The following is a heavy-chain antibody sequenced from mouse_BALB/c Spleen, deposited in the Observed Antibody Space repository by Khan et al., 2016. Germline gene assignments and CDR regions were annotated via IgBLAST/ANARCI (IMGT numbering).Heavy chain of an antibody. J-gene: IGHJ2*01. V-gene: IGHV2-9*02. CDR3: ARDNYRYGLDY. Sequence: QVQLKESGPGLVAPSQSLSITCTVSGFSLTSYGVHWVRQPPGKGLEWLGVIWAGGSTNYNSALMSRLSISKDNSKSQVFLKMKSLQTDDTAVFYCARDNYRYGLDYWGQGTTLTVSS. CDR1: GFSLTSYG. D-gene: IGHD2-14*01. CDR2: IWAGGST.